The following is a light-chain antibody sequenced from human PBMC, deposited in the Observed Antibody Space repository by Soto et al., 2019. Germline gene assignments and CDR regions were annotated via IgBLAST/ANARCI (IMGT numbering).Light chain of an antibody. CDR2: EIS. CDR1: SSDVGGYNY. CDR3: SSYTSSSLYV. Sequence: QSALTQPASVSGSPGQSITISCTGTSSDVGGYNYVSWYQQHPGKAPKLMIYEISNRPSGVSNRFSGSKSGNTASLTISGRPAEDEADYYCSSYTSSSLYVFGTGTKLTVL. J-gene: IGLJ1*01. V-gene: IGLV2-14*01.